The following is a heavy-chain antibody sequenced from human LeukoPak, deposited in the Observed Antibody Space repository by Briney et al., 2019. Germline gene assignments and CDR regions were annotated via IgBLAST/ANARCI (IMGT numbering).Heavy chain of an antibody. CDR2: IYHSGST. V-gene: IGHV4-4*02. Sequence: SETLSLTCAVSGGSISSSNWWSWVRQPPGKGLEWIGEIYHSGSTNYNPSLKSRVTISVDRSKNQFSLKLSSVTAADTAVYYCARGAAAGTNPPKVGYYYYGMDVWGQGTTVTVSS. CDR3: ARGAAAGTNPPKVGYYYYGMDV. J-gene: IGHJ6*02. D-gene: IGHD6-13*01. CDR1: GGSISSSNW.